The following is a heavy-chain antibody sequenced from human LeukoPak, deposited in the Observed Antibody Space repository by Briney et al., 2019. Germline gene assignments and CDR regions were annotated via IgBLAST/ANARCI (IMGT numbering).Heavy chain of an antibody. Sequence: SQTLSLTCTVSGGTISSGDYYWSWIRQPPGKGLEWIGYIYYSGSTYYNPSLKSRVTISVDTSKNQFSLKLSSVTAADTAVYYCARDSSGWYSDYWGQGTLVTVSS. J-gene: IGHJ4*02. CDR1: GGTISSGDYY. D-gene: IGHD6-19*01. CDR3: ARDSSGWYSDY. CDR2: IYYSGST. V-gene: IGHV4-30-4*01.